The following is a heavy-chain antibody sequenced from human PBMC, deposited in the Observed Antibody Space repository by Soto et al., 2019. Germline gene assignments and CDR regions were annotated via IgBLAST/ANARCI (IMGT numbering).Heavy chain of an antibody. CDR2: ISAYNGNT. CDR3: ARERNYDYVWGSYRYTVMDY. D-gene: IGHD3-16*02. V-gene: IGHV1-18*04. CDR1: GYTFTSYG. Sequence: QVQLVQSGAEVKKPGASVKVSCKASGYTFTSYGISWVRQAPGQGLEWMGWISAYNGNTNYAQKLQGRVTMTTDTSTSTAYMELRSLRSDDTDVYYCARERNYDYVWGSYRYTVMDYWGQGTLVTVSS. J-gene: IGHJ4*02.